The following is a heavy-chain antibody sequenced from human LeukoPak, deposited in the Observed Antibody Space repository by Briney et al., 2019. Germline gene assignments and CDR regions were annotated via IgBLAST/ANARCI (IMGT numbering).Heavy chain of an antibody. CDR1: GVSISSYY. V-gene: IGHV4-59*01. Sequence: SETLSLTCTVSGVSISSYYWSWIRQPPGKGLEWIGYIYYSGSTNYNPSLKSRVTISVDTSKNQFSLKLSSVTAADTAVYYCARVNYGSGRPLLDYWGQGTLVTVSS. D-gene: IGHD3-10*01. CDR3: ARVNYGSGRPLLDY. J-gene: IGHJ4*02. CDR2: IYYSGST.